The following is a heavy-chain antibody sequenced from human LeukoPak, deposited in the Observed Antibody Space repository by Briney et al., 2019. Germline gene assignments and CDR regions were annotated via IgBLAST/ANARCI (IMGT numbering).Heavy chain of an antibody. Sequence: SETLSLTCAVSGGSISSGGYSWSWIRQPPGKGLEWIGYIYHSGSTYYNPSLESRVTIPVDRSKNQFSLKLSSVTAADTAVYYCARVGNYYDSSGYYPWYFDYWGQGTLVTVSS. D-gene: IGHD3-22*01. CDR2: IYHSGST. CDR3: ARVGNYYDSSGYYPWYFDY. CDR1: GGSISSGGYS. J-gene: IGHJ4*02. V-gene: IGHV4-30-2*01.